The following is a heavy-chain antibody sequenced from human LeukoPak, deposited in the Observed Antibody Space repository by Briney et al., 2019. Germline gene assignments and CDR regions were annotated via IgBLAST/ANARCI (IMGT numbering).Heavy chain of an antibody. CDR1: GFTFSSYA. CDR3: ARDFAAAGIFDY. CDR2: ILYDGSNK. Sequence: QPGGSLRLSCAASGFTFSSYAMHWVRQAPGKGLEWVALILYDGSNKYYADSVEGRFTISRDNSKNTLYMQMNSLRAEDTAVYYCARDFAAAGIFDYWGQGTLVTVSS. V-gene: IGHV3-30*04. D-gene: IGHD6-13*01. J-gene: IGHJ4*02.